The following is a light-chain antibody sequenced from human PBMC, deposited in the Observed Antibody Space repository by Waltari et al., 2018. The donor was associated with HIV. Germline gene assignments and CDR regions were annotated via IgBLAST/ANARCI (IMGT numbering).Light chain of an antibody. CDR2: DVG. J-gene: IGLJ1*01. V-gene: IGLV2-14*03. CDR1: NSDIGGYDF. Sequence: QSALTQPASVSGSPGQSITISCTGSNSDIGGYDFVSWFQHHPGKAPELIIRDVGGRPSGVSNRFSGSKSGNTASLTISGLQAEDEADYYCCSYAGTSTLSLYVFGGGTKVTVL. CDR3: CSYAGTSTLSLYV.